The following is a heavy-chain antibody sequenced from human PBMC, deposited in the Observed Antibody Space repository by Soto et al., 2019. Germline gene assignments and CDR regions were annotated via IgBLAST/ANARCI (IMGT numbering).Heavy chain of an antibody. V-gene: IGHV3-48*02. J-gene: IGHJ5*02. D-gene: IGHD2-8*01. CDR2: ISIGSSTI. Sequence: GGSLRLSCAASGFTFSSYSMNWARQAPGKGLEWVSYISIGSSTIYYADSVKGRFTISRDDAKNSLYLQMNSLRDEDTAVYYCARDNGMAGSFDPWGQGTLVTVSS. CDR3: ARDNGMAGSFDP. CDR1: GFTFSSYS.